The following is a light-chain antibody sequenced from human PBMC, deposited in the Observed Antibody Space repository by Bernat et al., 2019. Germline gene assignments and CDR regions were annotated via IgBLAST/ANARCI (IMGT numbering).Light chain of an antibody. CDR3: QHSYNTPPT. J-gene: IGKJ1*01. CDR1: QSISTY. CDR2: GAS. V-gene: IGKV1-39*01. Sequence: DIQMTQSPSSLSASIGDRVTITCRASQSISTYLNWYQQKPGQAPKLLIYGASSLQSGVPSNFSGRGSGTDFTLTISSLQPEDFATYYCQHSYNTPPTFGQGTKVEIK.